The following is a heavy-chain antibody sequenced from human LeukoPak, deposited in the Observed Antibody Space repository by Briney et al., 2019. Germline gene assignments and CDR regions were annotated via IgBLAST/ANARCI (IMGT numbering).Heavy chain of an antibody. CDR3: ARGRITQYYFDY. J-gene: IGHJ4*02. D-gene: IGHD3-10*01. CDR1: GFTFSSYS. Sequence: KPGGSLRLSCAASGFTFSSYSMNWVRQAPGKGLEWVSSISSSSYIYYADSVKGRFTISRDNAKNSLYLQMNSLRVEDTAVYYCARGRITQYYFDYWGQGTLVTVSS. CDR2: ISSSSYI. V-gene: IGHV3-21*01.